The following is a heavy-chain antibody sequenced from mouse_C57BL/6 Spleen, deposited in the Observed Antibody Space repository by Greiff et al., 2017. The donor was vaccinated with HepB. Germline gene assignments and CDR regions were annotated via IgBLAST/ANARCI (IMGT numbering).Heavy chain of an antibody. Sequence: EVMLLESGPGLAKPSQTLSLTCSVPGYSITSDYWNWIRQFPGNKLEYMGYISYSGSTYYNPSLKSRISITRDTSKNQYYLQLNSVTTEDTATYYCARSYDGYSPFAYWGQGTLVTVSA. J-gene: IGHJ3*01. CDR2: ISYSGST. D-gene: IGHD2-3*01. CDR1: GYSITSDY. V-gene: IGHV3-8*01. CDR3: ARSYDGYSPFAY.